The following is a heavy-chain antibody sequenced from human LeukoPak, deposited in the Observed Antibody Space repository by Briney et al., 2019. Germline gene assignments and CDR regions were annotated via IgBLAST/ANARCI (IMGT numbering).Heavy chain of an antibody. J-gene: IGHJ4*02. V-gene: IGHV4-39*01. CDR2: IFHSGST. CDR1: GDSNTNSNFY. CDR3: AGRGIVTGYFDF. D-gene: IGHD3-9*01. Sequence: SETLSLTCTVSGDSNTNSNFYWGWIRQSPGKGLEWIGSIFHSGSTNYNPSLKSRVTISVDTSKNQFYLRVRSVTAAETALYYCAGRGIVTGYFDFWGRGTLVTVSS.